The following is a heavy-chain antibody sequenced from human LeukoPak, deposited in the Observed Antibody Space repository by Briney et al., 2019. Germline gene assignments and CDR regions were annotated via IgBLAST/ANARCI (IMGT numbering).Heavy chain of an antibody. D-gene: IGHD2-2*01. CDR2: FDPEDGET. Sequence: GASVKVSCKVSGYTLTELSMHWVRQAPGKGLEWMGGFDPEDGETIYAQKFQGRVTMTEDTSTDTAYMELNSLRAEDTAVYFCARDYDPKGYCHGTSCFFGGSAHWGQGTLLTVSS. J-gene: IGHJ4*02. CDR3: ARDYDPKGYCHGTSCFFGGSAH. CDR1: GYTLTELS. V-gene: IGHV1-24*01.